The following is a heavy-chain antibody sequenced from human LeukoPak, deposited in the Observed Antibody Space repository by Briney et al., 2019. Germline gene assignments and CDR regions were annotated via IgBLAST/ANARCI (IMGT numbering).Heavy chain of an antibody. Sequence: ASVKVSCKASGYTFTGYYMHWVRQAPGQGLEWMGWINPNSGGTNYAQKFQGRVTMTRDTSISTAYMELSRLRSDDTAMYYCARENCSSTSCYLLNDYWGQGTLVTVSS. CDR1: GYTFTGYY. J-gene: IGHJ4*02. D-gene: IGHD2-2*01. V-gene: IGHV1-2*02. CDR3: ARENCSSTSCYLLNDY. CDR2: INPNSGGT.